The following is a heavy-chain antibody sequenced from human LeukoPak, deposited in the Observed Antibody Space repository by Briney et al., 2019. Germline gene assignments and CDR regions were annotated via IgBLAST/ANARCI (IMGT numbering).Heavy chain of an antibody. V-gene: IGHV3-23*01. J-gene: IGHJ4*02. D-gene: IGHD4-23*01. CDR3: AKTKPDYGGNSFKALYYFDY. CDR1: GFTFSSYA. CDR2: ISGSGGST. Sequence: GGSLRLSCAASGFTFSSYAMSWVRQAPGKGLEWVSAISGSGGSTYYADSVKGRFTISRDNSKNTLYLQMNSLRAEDTAVYYCAKTKPDYGGNSFKALYYFDYWGQGTRVTVSS.